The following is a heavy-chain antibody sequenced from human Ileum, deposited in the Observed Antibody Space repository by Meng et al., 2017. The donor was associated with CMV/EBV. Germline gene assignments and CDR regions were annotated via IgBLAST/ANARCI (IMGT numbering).Heavy chain of an antibody. CDR1: GDSITSFY. CDR3: ARGPGGFGDFNFDY. Sequence: QVHLQEPGPGLVQPSETLSLTCTVSGDSITSFYWSWIRQSAGKALEWIGRIYHGGSTNYNPSLKSRVTLSVDTSKNQFSMRLTSVTAADTAVYYCARGPGGFGDFNFDYWGQGTLVTVSS. J-gene: IGHJ4*02. D-gene: IGHD3-16*01. CDR2: IYHGGST. V-gene: IGHV4-4*07.